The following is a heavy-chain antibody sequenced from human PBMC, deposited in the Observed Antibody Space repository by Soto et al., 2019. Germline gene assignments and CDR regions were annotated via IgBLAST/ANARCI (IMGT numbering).Heavy chain of an antibody. D-gene: IGHD5-18*01. J-gene: IGHJ4*02. V-gene: IGHV2-5*02. Sequence: SGPTLVNPTQTLTLTCTFSGFSLSTSGVGVGWIRQPPGKALEGLALIYWDDDKRYSPSMKSRLTITKDTSKNQVVLTMTNMEPVDTATYYCAQRDTAKVIDYWGQGTLVTVSS. CDR1: GFSLSTSGVG. CDR3: AQRDTAKVIDY. CDR2: IYWDDDK.